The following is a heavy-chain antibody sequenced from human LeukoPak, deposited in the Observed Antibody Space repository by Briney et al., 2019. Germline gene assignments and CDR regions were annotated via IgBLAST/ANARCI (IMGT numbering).Heavy chain of an antibody. D-gene: IGHD6-19*01. Sequence: GGSLRLSCAASGFTFSIYGMHWVRQAPGKGLEWVAVISYDGSNKYYADSVKGRFTISRDNSKNTLYLQMNSLRAEDTAVYYCARGTPYSSGWYRYGVDYWGQGTLVTVSS. V-gene: IGHV3-30*19. CDR3: ARGTPYSSGWYRYGVDY. CDR1: GFTFSIYG. J-gene: IGHJ4*02. CDR2: ISYDGSNK.